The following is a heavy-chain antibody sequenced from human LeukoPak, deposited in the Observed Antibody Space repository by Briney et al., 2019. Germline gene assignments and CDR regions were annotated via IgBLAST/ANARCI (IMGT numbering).Heavy chain of an antibody. Sequence: SQTLSLTCTVSGGSISSGSYYWSWIRQPAGKGLEWIVRIYTSGSTNYNPSLKSRVTLSVNTSKNQFSLKLSSVTAADTAVYYCARVPLYYDSSGYYYDGAFDIWGQGTMVTVSS. V-gene: IGHV4-61*02. CDR3: ARVPLYYDSSGYYYDGAFDI. J-gene: IGHJ3*02. CDR1: GGSISSGSYY. D-gene: IGHD3-22*01. CDR2: IYTSGST.